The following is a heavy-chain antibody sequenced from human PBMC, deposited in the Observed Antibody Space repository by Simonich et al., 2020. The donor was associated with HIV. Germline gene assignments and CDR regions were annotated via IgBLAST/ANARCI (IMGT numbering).Heavy chain of an antibody. Sequence: EVQLVESGGGVVQPGGSLRLSCAASGFTFISYELNWVRQAPGKGLEGFSHRSSRDSTIYYADSVKGRFTISRDNAKNSLYLQMNSLRPEDTAVYYCARVWGGDYSALQYWGQGTLVTVSS. CDR2: RSSRDSTI. CDR1: GFTFISYE. D-gene: IGHD7-27*01. CDR3: ARVWGGDYSALQY. J-gene: IGHJ1*01. V-gene: IGHV3-48*03.